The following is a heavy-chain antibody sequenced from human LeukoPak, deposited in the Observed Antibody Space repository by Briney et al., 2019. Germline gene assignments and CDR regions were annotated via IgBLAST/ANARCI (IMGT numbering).Heavy chain of an antibody. J-gene: IGHJ4*02. D-gene: IGHD1-1*01. CDR1: EFG. Sequence: GGSLILSCAASEFGMHWVRQAPGKGLEWVAFIYYDGSNIYYADYVKGRFTISRDISKNTLYLQMDSLRAEDTAIYYCARDWKTNSFDYWGQGTLVTASS. CDR3: ARDWKTNSFDY. V-gene: IGHV3-33*01. CDR2: IYYDGSNI.